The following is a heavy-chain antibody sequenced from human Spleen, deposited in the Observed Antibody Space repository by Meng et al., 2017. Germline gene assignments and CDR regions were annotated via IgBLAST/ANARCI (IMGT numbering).Heavy chain of an antibody. Sequence: QDVGACLLKPPWTLSLPCVVYCGSFSGYYWSWIRQPPGKGLEWIGEINHSGSTNYNPSLKSRVTISVDTSKNQFSLKLSSVTAADTAVYYCARGPPAGYWGQGTLVTVSS. CDR3: ARGPPAGY. V-gene: IGHV4-34*01. J-gene: IGHJ4*02. CDR2: INHSGST. CDR1: CGSFSGYY.